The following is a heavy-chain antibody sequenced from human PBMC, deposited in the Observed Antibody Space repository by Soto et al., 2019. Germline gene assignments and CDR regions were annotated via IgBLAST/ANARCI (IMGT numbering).Heavy chain of an antibody. V-gene: IGHV3-30-3*01. Sequence: PGGSLRLSCAASGFTFSSYAMHWVRQAPGKGLEWVAVISYDGSNKYYADSVKGRFTISRDNSKNTLYLQMNSLRAEDTAVYYCARGVKQQLVTISLPLGYYGMDVWGQGTTVTVSS. D-gene: IGHD6-13*01. CDR3: ARGVKQQLVTISLPLGYYGMDV. J-gene: IGHJ6*02. CDR1: GFTFSSYA. CDR2: ISYDGSNK.